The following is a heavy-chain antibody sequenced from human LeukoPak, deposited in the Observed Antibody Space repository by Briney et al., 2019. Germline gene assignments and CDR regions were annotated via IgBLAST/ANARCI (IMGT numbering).Heavy chain of an antibody. D-gene: IGHD2-15*01. CDR1: GGSISSSSYY. J-gene: IGHJ3*02. V-gene: IGHV4-39*07. CDR3: ARDGGLPDAFDI. Sequence: SETLSLTCTVSGGSISSSSYYWGWIRQPPGKGLEWIGSIYYSGSTYYNPSLKSRVTISVDTSKNQFSLKLSSVTAADTAVYYCARDGGLPDAFDIWGQGTMVTVSS. CDR2: IYYSGST.